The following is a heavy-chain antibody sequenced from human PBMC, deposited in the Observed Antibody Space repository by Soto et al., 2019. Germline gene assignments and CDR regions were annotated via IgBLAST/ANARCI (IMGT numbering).Heavy chain of an antibody. D-gene: IGHD1-26*01. CDR1: GSTFSNYG. CDR2: ISYDGSNK. J-gene: IGHJ4*02. CDR3: ARYSGKYQGPIDY. Sequence: QVQLVNSGGGWFQPGRSRGLSFAASGSTFSNYGIPGARKAPGKGLEWLAVISYDGSNKHYADSVKGRFTVSRDNSKNTLYLQMNSLRAEDTAVYFCARYSGKYQGPIDYWGQGTLVTVSS. V-gene: IGHV3-30*03.